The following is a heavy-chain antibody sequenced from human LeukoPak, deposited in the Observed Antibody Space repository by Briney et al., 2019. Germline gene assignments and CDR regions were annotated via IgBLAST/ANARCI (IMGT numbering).Heavy chain of an antibody. CDR3: ARDAVDTANAV. J-gene: IGHJ6*02. V-gene: IGHV3-74*01. CDR2: INSDGSVT. CDR1: GFTFTTYW. D-gene: IGHD5-18*01. Sequence: GGSLRLSCAASGFTFTTYWMHWVRQAPGKGLVWVSHINSDGSVTSYADSVKGRFTISRDNAKNTLYLQMNSLRAEDTAVYYCARDAVDTANAVWGQGTTVTVSS.